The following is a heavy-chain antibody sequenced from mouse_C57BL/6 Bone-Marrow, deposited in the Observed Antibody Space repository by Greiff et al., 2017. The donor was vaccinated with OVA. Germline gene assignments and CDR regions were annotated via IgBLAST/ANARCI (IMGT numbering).Heavy chain of an antibody. CDR3: ERSPVVAPYYAMDY. CDR1: GFTFNTYA. V-gene: IGHV10-3*01. J-gene: IGHJ4*01. D-gene: IGHD1-1*01. CDR2: IRSKSSNYAT. Sequence: EVQVVESGGGLVQPKGSLKLSCAASGFTFNTYAMHWVRQAPGKGLEWVARIRSKSSNYATYYADSVKDRFTISRDDSQSMLYLQMNNLKTEDTAMYYCERSPVVAPYYAMDYWGQGTSVTVSS.